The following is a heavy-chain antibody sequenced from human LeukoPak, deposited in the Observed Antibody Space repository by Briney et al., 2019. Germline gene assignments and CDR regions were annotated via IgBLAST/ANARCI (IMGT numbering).Heavy chain of an antibody. J-gene: IGHJ4*02. V-gene: IGHV1-18*01. CDR2: ISAYNGNT. D-gene: IGHD2-15*01. CDR1: GYTLSNYG. CDR3: ARSTIKYCSGGSCYSGCFDY. Sequence: ASVKVSCKASGYTLSNYGLNWVRQAPGQGLEWMGWISAYNGNTNYAQKVQGRATMTTDTSTNTAYMELRSLRSDDTAVYYCARSTIKYCSGGSCYSGCFDYWGQGTLVTVSS.